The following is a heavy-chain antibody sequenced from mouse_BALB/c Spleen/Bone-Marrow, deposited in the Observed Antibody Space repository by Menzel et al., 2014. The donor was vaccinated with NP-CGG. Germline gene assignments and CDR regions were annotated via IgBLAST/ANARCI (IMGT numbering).Heavy chain of an antibody. CDR2: INPDSSTI. CDR3: ARLHYYGYGAY. CDR1: GFDFXSYW. D-gene: IGHD1-2*01. Sequence: EVKLEESGGGLVQPGGSLKLSCAASGFDFXSYWMNWVRQAPGEGLEWIGEINPDSSTINYTPSLKDKFIISRDNAKNTLYLQMSKVRSEDTALYYCARLHYYGYGAYWGQGTLVTVSA. V-gene: IGHV4-1*02. J-gene: IGHJ3*01.